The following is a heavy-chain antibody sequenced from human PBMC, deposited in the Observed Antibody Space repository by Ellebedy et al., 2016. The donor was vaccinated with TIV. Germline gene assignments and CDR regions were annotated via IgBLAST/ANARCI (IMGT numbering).Heavy chain of an antibody. J-gene: IGHJ3*02. CDR3: ARGLGYGDQEDAFDI. CDR1: GGSFSGYY. V-gene: IGHV4-34*01. Sequence: MPSETLSLTCAVYGGSFSGYYWSWIRQPPGKGLEWIGEINHSGSTNYNPSLKSRVTISVDTSKNQFSLKLSSVTAADTAVYYCARGLGYGDQEDAFDIWGQGTMVTVSS. CDR2: INHSGST. D-gene: IGHD4-17*01.